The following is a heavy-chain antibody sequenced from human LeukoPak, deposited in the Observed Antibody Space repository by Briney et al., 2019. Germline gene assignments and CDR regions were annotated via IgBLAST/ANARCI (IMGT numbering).Heavy chain of an antibody. CDR1: GFTFSSYW. V-gene: IGHV3-74*01. Sequence: GGSLRLSCAASGFTFSSYWMHWARQAPGKGLVWVSRINSDGSSITYADSVKGRFTISRDDAKNTLYLQMNSLRAEDTAVYYCARAPTTVTTFVYWGQGTLVTVSS. D-gene: IGHD4-17*01. J-gene: IGHJ4*02. CDR2: INSDGSSI. CDR3: ARAPTTVTTFVY.